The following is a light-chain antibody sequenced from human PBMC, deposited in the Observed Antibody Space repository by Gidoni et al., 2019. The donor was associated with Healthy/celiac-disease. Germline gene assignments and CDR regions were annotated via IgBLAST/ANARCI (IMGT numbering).Light chain of an antibody. V-gene: IGLV2-14*03. CDR1: SSDVGGYNY. CDR2: DVS. J-gene: IGLJ1*01. Sequence: QSSLTQPASVSGSPGQSITISCTGTSSDVGGYNYVSWYQQHPGKAHKLMIYDVSNRPSGVSNRFSGSKSGNTASLTISGLQDEEEADYYCSSYTSSSTYVFGTGTKVNVL. CDR3: SSYTSSSTYV.